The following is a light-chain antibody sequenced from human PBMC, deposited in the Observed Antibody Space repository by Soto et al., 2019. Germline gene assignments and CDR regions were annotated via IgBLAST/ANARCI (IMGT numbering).Light chain of an antibody. CDR1: QSVSNN. V-gene: IGKV3-15*01. Sequence: DIVLTQSPGTLSLSPGERATLSCRASQSVSNNYLAWYQQKPGQAPRLLIYGASTRATGIPARFSGSGSGTEFTLTISSLQSEDFAVYYCQQYNNWPSFGQGTKVDIK. J-gene: IGKJ1*01. CDR2: GAS. CDR3: QQYNNWPS.